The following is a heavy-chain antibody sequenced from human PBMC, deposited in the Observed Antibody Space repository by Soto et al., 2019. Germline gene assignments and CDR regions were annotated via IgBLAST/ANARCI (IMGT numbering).Heavy chain of an antibody. D-gene: IGHD1-1*01. V-gene: IGHV4-59*12. J-gene: IGHJ5*02. CDR2: IYYSGST. CDR1: GGSISSYY. CDR3: VRESTTSGPNWFDT. Sequence: SETLSLTCTVSGGSISSYYWSWIRQPPGEGLEWIGYIYYSGSTNYNPSLKVRVTISVDRSENQFSLKLTSVTAADTAVYYCVRESTTSGPNWFDTWGPGILVTVSS.